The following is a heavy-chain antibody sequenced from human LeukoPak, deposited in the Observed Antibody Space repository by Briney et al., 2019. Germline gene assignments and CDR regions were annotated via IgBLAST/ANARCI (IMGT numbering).Heavy chain of an antibody. CDR3: AKFDGRRRKPPITIFGVGYFDY. Sequence: GGSLRLSCAASGFTFSSYAMSWVRQAPGKGLEWVSAISGSGGSTYYADSVKGRFTISRDNSKNTLYLQMNSLRAEDTAVYYCAKFDGRRRKPPITIFGVGYFDYWGQGTLVTVSS. CDR1: GFTFSSYA. CDR2: ISGSGGST. D-gene: IGHD3-3*01. J-gene: IGHJ4*02. V-gene: IGHV3-23*01.